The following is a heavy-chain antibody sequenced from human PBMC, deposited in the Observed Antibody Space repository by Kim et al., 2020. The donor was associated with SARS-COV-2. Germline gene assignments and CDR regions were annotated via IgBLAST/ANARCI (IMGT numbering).Heavy chain of an antibody. CDR3: ARETTTVTTQWFDP. CDR2: IKQDGSEK. J-gene: IGHJ5*02. Sequence: GGSLRLSCAASGFTFSSYWMSWVRQAPGKGLEWVANIKQDGSEKYYVDSVKGRFTISRDNAKNSLYLQMNSLRAEDTAVYYCARETTTVTTQWFDPWGQGTLVTVSS. CDR1: GFTFSSYW. V-gene: IGHV3-7*01. D-gene: IGHD4-17*01.